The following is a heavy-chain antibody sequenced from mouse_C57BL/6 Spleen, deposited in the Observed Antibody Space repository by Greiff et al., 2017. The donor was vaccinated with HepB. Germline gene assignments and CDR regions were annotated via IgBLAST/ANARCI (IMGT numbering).Heavy chain of an antibody. CDR2: IYPGGGYT. J-gene: IGHJ3*01. V-gene: IGHV1-63*01. D-gene: IGHD1-1*01. Sequence: QVQLQQSGAELVRPGTSVKMSCKASGYTFTNYWIGWAKQRPGHGLEWIGDIYPGGGYTNYNEKFKGKATLTADKSSSTAYMQVSSLTSEDSAIYYCARSGLRHSWFAYWGQGTLVTVSA. CDR1: GYTFTNYW. CDR3: ARSGLRHSWFAY.